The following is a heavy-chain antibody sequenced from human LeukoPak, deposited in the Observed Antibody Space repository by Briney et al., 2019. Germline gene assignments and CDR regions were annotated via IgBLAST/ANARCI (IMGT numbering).Heavy chain of an antibody. J-gene: IGHJ3*02. CDR3: AVGRYFDWLLPTGAFDI. D-gene: IGHD3-9*01. CDR2: IWYDGSNK. Sequence: PGRSLRLSCAASGFTFSSYGMHWVRQAPGKGLEWVAVIWYDGSNKYYADSVKGRFTISRDNSKNTLYLQMNSLRAEDTAVYYCAVGRYFDWLLPTGAFDIWGQGTVVTVSS. V-gene: IGHV3-33*01. CDR1: GFTFSSYG.